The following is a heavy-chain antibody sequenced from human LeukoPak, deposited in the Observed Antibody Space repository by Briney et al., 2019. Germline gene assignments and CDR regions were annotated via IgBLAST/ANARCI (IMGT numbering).Heavy chain of an antibody. CDR2: TDYRSKWYN. CDR1: GDSVSSNSAA. D-gene: IGHD3-10*01. V-gene: IGHV6-1*01. J-gene: IGHJ3*01. Sequence: SQTLSLTCAISGDSVSSNSAAWNWIRQSPSRGLEWLGRTDYRSKWYNDYAVSVKSRITINPDTSKNQFSLQLNSVTPEDTAVYYCAREGRFLLRFGDPALGDAFDFWGQGTMVTVSS. CDR3: AREGRFLLRFGDPALGDAFDF.